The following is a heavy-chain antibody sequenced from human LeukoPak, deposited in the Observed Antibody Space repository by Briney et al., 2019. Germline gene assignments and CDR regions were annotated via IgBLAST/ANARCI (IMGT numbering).Heavy chain of an antibody. D-gene: IGHD1-20*01. Sequence: GGSLRLSCGASGFTFSIYAMHGVRQAPGKGLEGVGVISYDGSNKYYADSVKGRFTISRDNSKNTLYLQMNSLRAEDTAVYYCARDVGDNWNYFDYWGQGTLVTVSS. CDR1: GFTFSIYA. J-gene: IGHJ4*02. CDR2: ISYDGSNK. CDR3: ARDVGDNWNYFDY. V-gene: IGHV3-30-3*01.